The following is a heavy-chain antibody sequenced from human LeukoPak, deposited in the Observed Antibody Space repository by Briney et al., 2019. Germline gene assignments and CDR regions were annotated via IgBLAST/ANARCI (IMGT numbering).Heavy chain of an antibody. J-gene: IGHJ4*02. Sequence: PGGSLRLSCAASGFTFSDYYMSWIRQAPGKGLEWVSYISSSGSTIYYADSVKGRFTISRDNAKNSLYLQMNSLRAEDTAVYYCARSITPYYDYGDYDFFDYWGQGTLVTVSS. CDR2: ISSSGSTI. V-gene: IGHV3-11*01. CDR3: ARSITPYYDYGDYDFFDY. CDR1: GFTFSDYY. D-gene: IGHD4-17*01.